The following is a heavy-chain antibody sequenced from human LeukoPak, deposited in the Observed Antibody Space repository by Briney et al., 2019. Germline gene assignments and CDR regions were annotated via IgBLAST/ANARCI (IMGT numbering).Heavy chain of an antibody. V-gene: IGHV4-59*01. J-gene: IGHJ4*02. Sequence: SETLSLTCTVSGGSISSYYWSWIRQPPGKGLEWIGYIYYSGSTNYNPSLKSRVTISVDTSKNQFSLKLSSVTAADTAVYYCARDKGTSGWFDYWGQGTLVTVSS. CDR2: IYYSGST. CDR1: GGSISSYY. D-gene: IGHD6-19*01. CDR3: ARDKGTSGWFDY.